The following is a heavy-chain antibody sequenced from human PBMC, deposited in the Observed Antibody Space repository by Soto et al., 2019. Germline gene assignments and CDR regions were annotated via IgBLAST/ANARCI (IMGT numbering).Heavy chain of an antibody. D-gene: IGHD2-2*01. J-gene: IGHJ4*02. V-gene: IGHV3-43*01. CDR2: IGRDGIYT. Sequence: VQLVESGGAVVQPGGSLRLSCAASGFTFDDFSMHWVRQAPGKGLEWVSLIGRDGIYTYYADSVKGRFTISRDNSKNSLYLQMNSLTTEDTAFYLCAKEKHDASWTSFDYWGQGTLVTVSS. CDR1: GFTFDDFS. CDR3: AKEKHDASWTSFDY.